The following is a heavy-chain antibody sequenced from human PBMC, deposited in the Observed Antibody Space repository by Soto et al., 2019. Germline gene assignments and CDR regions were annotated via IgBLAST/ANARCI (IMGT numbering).Heavy chain of an antibody. V-gene: IGHV3-33*01. CDR2: IWYDGSNK. CDR3: ARDLEHTVTSGYYGMDV. Sequence: QVQLVESGGGVVQPGRSLRLSCAASGFTFSSYGMHWVRQAPGKGLEWVAVIWYDGSNKYYADSVKGRFTISRDNSKNTLYLQMNSLRAEDTAVYYCARDLEHTVTSGYYGMDVWGQGTTVTVSS. CDR1: GFTFSSYG. D-gene: IGHD2-21*01. J-gene: IGHJ6*02.